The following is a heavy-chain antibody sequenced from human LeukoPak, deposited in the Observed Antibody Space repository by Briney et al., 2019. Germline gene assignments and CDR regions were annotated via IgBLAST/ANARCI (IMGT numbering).Heavy chain of an antibody. CDR1: GYTFTGYY. J-gene: IGHJ5*02. CDR2: INPNSGGT. CDR3: ARGPFRNVDTNMVASRFDP. V-gene: IGHV1-2*02. D-gene: IGHD5-18*01. Sequence: ASVKVSCKTSGYTFTGYYIHWVRQRPGQGLEWMGWINPNSGGTNYAQKFQGRVTMTREMSISVVYMELRRLRSDDRTVYFCARGPFRNVDTNMVASRFDPWGQGTLVTVSP.